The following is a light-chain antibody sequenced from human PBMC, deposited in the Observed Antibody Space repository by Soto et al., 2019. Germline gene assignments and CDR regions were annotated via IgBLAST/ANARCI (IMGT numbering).Light chain of an antibody. Sequence: MTQSPATLSVSPGESATLSCRASQSVSRALAWYQHVPGQAPRLLIYDSSTRATGVPARFSGSGSGTRFTLTISSLQSEDFAVYYCQQYNSWPPRYTFGQGTKLQI. CDR3: QQYNSWPPRYT. CDR2: DSS. CDR1: QSVSRA. V-gene: IGKV3-15*01. J-gene: IGKJ2*01.